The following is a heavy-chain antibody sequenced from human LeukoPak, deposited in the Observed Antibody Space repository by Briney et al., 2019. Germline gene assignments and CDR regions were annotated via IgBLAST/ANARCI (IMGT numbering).Heavy chain of an antibody. Sequence: SETLSLTCTVSGGSISSQYWSWIRQPPGKGLEWIGYIYYSGSTNYNPSLKSRVTISVDTSKNQFSLKLSSVTAADTAVYYCAGTYYYDSSGYFLGWGPGYYYYMDVWGKGTTVTVSS. V-gene: IGHV4-59*11. CDR2: IYYSGST. J-gene: IGHJ6*03. CDR3: AGTYYYDSSGYFLGWGPGYYYYMDV. CDR1: GGSISSQY. D-gene: IGHD3-22*01.